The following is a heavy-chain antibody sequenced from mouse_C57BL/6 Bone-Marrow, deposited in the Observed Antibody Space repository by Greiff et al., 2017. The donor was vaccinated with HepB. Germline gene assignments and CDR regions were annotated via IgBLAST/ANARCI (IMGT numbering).Heavy chain of an antibody. CDR2: IYPGGGSI. J-gene: IGHJ1*03. D-gene: IGHD2-10*02. V-gene: IGHV1-62-2*01. Sequence: VQVVESGAELVKPGASVKLSCKASGYTFTEYYIHWVKQRPGQGLEWIGWIYPGGGSIKYNEKFKDKATLTAAKSSSTVYMELSRLTSEDSAVYFWAKHEEGGYGNYEYFGVWGTRTTVTVSS. CDR1: GYTFTEYY. CDR3: AKHEEGGYGNYEYFGV.